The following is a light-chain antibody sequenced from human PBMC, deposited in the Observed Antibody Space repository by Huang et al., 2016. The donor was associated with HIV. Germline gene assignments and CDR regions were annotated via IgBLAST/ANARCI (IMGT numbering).Light chain of an antibody. V-gene: IGKV3-20*01. CDR2: VAT. CDR1: QRVTRHY. CDR3: QQFGSSPPYS. Sequence: EIVLTQSPDTLSLSPGERATVSCRASQRVTRHYLAWYQQRPGQAPKLLLYVATTRATGIPDRFSGSGAGTVFTLIISRLAPEDVAVYYCQQFGSSPPYSFGQGTKLEIK. J-gene: IGKJ2*03.